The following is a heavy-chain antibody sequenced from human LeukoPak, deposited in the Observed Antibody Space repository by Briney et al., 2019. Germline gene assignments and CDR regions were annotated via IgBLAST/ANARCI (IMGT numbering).Heavy chain of an antibody. CDR1: GFTFNNAW. J-gene: IGHJ4*02. Sequence: GGSLRLSCAASGFTFNNAWMSWVRQAPGKGLEWVGRIRNKANSYTTEYAASVKGRFTISRDDSKNSLYLQMNSLKTEDTAVYYCARVIGKELFHDYWGQGTLVTVSS. V-gene: IGHV3-72*01. D-gene: IGHD2-21*01. CDR3: ARVIGKELFHDY. CDR2: IRNKANSYTT.